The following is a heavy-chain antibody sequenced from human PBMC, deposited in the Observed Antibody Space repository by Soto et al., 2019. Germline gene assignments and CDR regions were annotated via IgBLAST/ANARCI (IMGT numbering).Heavy chain of an antibody. Sequence: PSAPLSLTCAVYGGSFIAYYWSWIRQPPGKGLEWIGYIYYTGSTNYNPSLKSRVTMSVDTSKKQFSLKLSSVTAADTAVYYCARQRGNYFDYWGQGSLVTVSS. V-gene: IGHV4-59*01. CDR3: ARQRGNYFDY. CDR1: GGSFIAYY. D-gene: IGHD3-10*01. CDR2: IYYTGST. J-gene: IGHJ4*02.